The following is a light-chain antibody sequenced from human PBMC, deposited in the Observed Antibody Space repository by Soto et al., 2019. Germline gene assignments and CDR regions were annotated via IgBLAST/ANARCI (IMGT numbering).Light chain of an antibody. Sequence: QSVLTQPASVSGSPGQSITVSCTGTSSDVGGHNYVSWFQQHPGQAPKLLIYEVTTRPSGVSTRFSGSKSGNTASLTISGLRAEDEADYHCSSYSSSGTLFVFGTGTKVTVL. CDR2: EVT. CDR1: SSDVGGHNY. J-gene: IGLJ1*01. V-gene: IGLV2-14*01. CDR3: SSYSSSGTLFV.